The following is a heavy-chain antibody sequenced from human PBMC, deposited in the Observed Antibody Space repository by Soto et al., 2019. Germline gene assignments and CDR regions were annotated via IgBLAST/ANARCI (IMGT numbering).Heavy chain of an antibody. Sequence: GGSLRLSCAASGFTFSSYSMNWVRQAPGKGLEWVSSISSSSSYIYYADSVKGRFTISRDNAKNSLYLQMNSLRAEDTAVDYCARSFAAVVLPHAFDLWGKGTLVNRLL. CDR3: ARSFAAVVLPHAFDL. J-gene: IGHJ3*01. D-gene: IGHD2-21*01. V-gene: IGHV3-21*01. CDR1: GFTFSSYS. CDR2: ISSSSSYI.